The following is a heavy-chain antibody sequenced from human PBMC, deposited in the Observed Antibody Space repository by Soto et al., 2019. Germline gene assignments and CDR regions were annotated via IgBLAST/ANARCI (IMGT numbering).Heavy chain of an antibody. J-gene: IGHJ4*02. D-gene: IGHD6-13*01. CDR3: ARESYSSSGALGPFDY. CDR2: IIPIFGTA. V-gene: IGHV1-69*12. CDR1: GGTFSSYA. Sequence: QVQLVQSGAEVKKPGSSVKVSCKASGGTFSSYAISWVRQAPGQGLEWMGGIIPIFGTANYAQKFQGRVTITADEXTXXAYMELSSLRSEDTAVYYCARESYSSSGALGPFDYWGQGTLVTVSS.